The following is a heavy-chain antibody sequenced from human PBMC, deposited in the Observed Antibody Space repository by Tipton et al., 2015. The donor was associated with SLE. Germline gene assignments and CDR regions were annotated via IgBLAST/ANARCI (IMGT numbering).Heavy chain of an antibody. J-gene: IGHJ4*02. V-gene: IGHV3-53*01. CDR3: TRLEGY. CDR1: GFTLSSYA. CDR2: IFSGGFT. Sequence: SLRLSCVVSGFTLSSYAMTWVRQTPGKGLECVSVIFSGGFTKYAGSVRGRFTISRDDSENTLYLQMNSLKTEDTAVYYCTRLEGYWGQGTLVTVSS.